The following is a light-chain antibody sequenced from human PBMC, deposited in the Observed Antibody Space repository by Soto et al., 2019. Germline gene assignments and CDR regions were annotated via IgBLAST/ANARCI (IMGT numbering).Light chain of an antibody. CDR1: QSVSSY. CDR2: DAS. Sequence: EIVLTQSPATLSLSPGERATRSCRASQSVSSYLAWYQQKPGQAPRLLIYDASNRATGIPARFSGSGSGTDFTLTISSLEPEDFAVYYCQQYNNWPLTFGQGTRLEIK. V-gene: IGKV3-11*01. CDR3: QQYNNWPLT. J-gene: IGKJ5*01.